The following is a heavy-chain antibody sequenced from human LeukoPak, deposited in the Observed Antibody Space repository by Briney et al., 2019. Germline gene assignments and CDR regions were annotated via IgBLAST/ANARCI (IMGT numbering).Heavy chain of an antibody. CDR1: GGSISSYY. CDR2: IYNNGNT. D-gene: IGHD3-22*01. J-gene: IGHJ4*02. CDR3: ARVYYDSSGYNFDY. V-gene: IGHV4-59*01. Sequence: SETLSLTCTVSGGSISSYYWSWVRQPPGKGLEWVGYIYNNGNTNYNPSLKSRVTISVDTSKNQFSLRLSSVTAADTAVYYCARVYYDSSGYNFDYWGQGTLVTVSS.